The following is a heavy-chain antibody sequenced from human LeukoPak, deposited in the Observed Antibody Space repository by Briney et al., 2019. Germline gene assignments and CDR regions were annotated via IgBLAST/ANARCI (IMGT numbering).Heavy chain of an antibody. D-gene: IGHD2-2*01. Sequence: SQTLSLTCTVCGGSISSGSYYWSWIRQPAGKGLEWIGRIYTSGSTNYNPSLKSRVTISVDTSKNQFSLKLSSVTAADTAVYYCARDLMGVVPAAPRGDAFDIWGQGTMVTVSS. CDR3: ARDLMGVVPAAPRGDAFDI. V-gene: IGHV4-61*02. CDR2: IYTSGST. CDR1: GGSISSGSYY. J-gene: IGHJ3*02.